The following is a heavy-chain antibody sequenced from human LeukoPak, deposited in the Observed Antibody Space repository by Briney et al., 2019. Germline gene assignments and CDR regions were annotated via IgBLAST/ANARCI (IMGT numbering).Heavy chain of an antibody. CDR2: INPNSGGT. CDR1: GYTFTGYY. Sequence: ASVKVSCKASGYTFTGYYMHWVRQAPGQGLEWMGWINPNSGGTNYAQKFQGWVTMTRDTSISTAYMELSRLRSDDTAVYYCARDLGAVGTPFHYGMDVWGQGTTVTVSS. D-gene: IGHD4-23*01. CDR3: ARDLGAVGTPFHYGMDV. V-gene: IGHV1-2*04. J-gene: IGHJ6*02.